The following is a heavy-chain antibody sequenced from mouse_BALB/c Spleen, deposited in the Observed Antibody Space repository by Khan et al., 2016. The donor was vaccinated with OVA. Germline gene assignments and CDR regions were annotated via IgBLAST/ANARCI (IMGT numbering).Heavy chain of an antibody. CDR1: GYTFTSHT. D-gene: IGHD2-14*01. CDR2: INPRSGYS. J-gene: IGHJ4*01. V-gene: IGHV1-4*01. Sequence: VELVESGAELARPGASVKMSCKASGYTFTSHTMHWIMQSPGQGLEWIGYINPRSGYSNYNQKFNDKATLTADKSSSTAYMQLSSLTSEDSAVYYCARRTTGYAMDYGGQGTSVTVSS. CDR3: ARRTTGYAMDY.